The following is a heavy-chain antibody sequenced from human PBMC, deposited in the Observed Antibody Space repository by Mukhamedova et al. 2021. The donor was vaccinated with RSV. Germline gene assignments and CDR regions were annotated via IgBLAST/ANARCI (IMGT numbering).Heavy chain of an antibody. CDR2: A. D-gene: IGHD5-12*01. Sequence: AKYAQKFQGRVTMTADESTSTAYMELSSLRTEDTAVYYCARADNSGHDFHYFYYGMDVWGQGTTVAVSS. J-gene: IGHJ6*02. V-gene: IGHV1-69*01. CDR3: ARADNSGHDFHYFYYGMDV.